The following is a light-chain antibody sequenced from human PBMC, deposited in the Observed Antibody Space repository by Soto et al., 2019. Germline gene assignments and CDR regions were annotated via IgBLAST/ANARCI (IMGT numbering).Light chain of an antibody. CDR1: SSDVGGYNY. J-gene: IGLJ2*01. Sequence: QSALTQPPSASGSPGQSVIISSTGTSSDVGGYNYVSWYQQHPGKAPKLMIYEVSKRPSGVPDRFSGSKSGNTASLTVSGLQAEDEADYYCSSYAGSNNFVFGGGTKVTVL. V-gene: IGLV2-8*01. CDR3: SSYAGSNNFV. CDR2: EVS.